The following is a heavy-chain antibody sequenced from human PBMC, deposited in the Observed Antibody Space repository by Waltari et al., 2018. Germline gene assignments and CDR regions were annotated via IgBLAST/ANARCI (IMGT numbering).Heavy chain of an antibody. CDR3: ATGGWGFYLDN. CDR2: ISSTGTYT. J-gene: IGHJ4*02. Sequence: EVQLVESGGGLVKPGGSLRLSCAASGFTFRSHSMNWVRQAPGKGLEWISSISSTGTYTHYADSVKGRFTISRDNAKNSLYLQMNSLRAEDTGVYWCATGGWGFYLDNWGQGTLVTFSS. D-gene: IGHD7-27*01. CDR1: GFTFRSHS. V-gene: IGHV3-21*01.